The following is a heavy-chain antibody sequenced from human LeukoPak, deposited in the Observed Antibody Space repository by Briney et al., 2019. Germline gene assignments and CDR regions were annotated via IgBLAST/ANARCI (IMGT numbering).Heavy chain of an antibody. J-gene: IGHJ5*02. CDR3: ARQGRWPGNSPISWLDP. CDR1: GGSITASNYY. CDR2: TSYSGST. Sequence: SETLSLTCVVSGGSITASNYYWGWIRQPPGKGLEWIGSTSYSGSTYKNPSLQSRVTLSLGTSGNPFSLSLNSVTAADTAIYYCARQGRWPGNSPISWLDPWGQGTLVTVSS. D-gene: IGHD5-24*01. V-gene: IGHV4-39*07.